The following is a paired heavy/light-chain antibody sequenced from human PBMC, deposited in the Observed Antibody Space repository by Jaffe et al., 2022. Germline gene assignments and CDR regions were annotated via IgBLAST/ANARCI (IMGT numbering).Heavy chain of an antibody. J-gene: IGHJ4*02. D-gene: IGHD2-8*02. V-gene: IGHV3-7*01. CDR2: VKEDDSAS. CDR1: GFAFSDNW. Sequence: EVQLVESGGGLVQPGGSLRLSCEASGFAFSDNWMGWVRQAPGKGLEWVANVKEDDSASHIVGSLTGRFNIYTDSAKKSLFLEVNSLRVEDTAVYYCGKWDCTAACHLAYWGRGTLVTVSS. CDR3: GKWDCTAACHLAY.
Light chain of an antibody. CDR1: SGSVSTSLQ. CDR2: NTY. Sequence: QTIVTQEPSFSVSAGGTVTLTCGLRSGSVSTSLQVSWYQQAPGQAPRTLIYNTYTRSSGVSDRFSGSILGNKAALTITGAQADDEADYYCLLDLRDFWEFGGGTKLTVL. CDR3: LLDLRDFWE. V-gene: IGLV8-61*01. J-gene: IGLJ3*02.